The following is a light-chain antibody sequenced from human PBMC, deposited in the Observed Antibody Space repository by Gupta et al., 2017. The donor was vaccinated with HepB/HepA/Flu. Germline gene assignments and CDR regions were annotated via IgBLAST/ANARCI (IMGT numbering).Light chain of an antibody. V-gene: IGKV2-30*01. J-gene: IGKJ2*01. Sequence: DVVLTPSPLSLPVTLGQPASISCRSSQSLVYSDGNTYLNWFHQRPGQSPRRLIYQVSNRDSGVPDRFSGSGSGTDFALRISRVEAEDVGIYYCMQGTYWPGTFGQGTKLEIK. CDR1: QSLVYSDGNTY. CDR2: QVS. CDR3: MQGTYWPGT.